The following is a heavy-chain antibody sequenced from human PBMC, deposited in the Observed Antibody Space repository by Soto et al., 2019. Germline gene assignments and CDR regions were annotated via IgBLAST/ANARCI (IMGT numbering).Heavy chain of an antibody. Sequence: EVQLLESGGGLVQPGGSLRLSCVVSGFTFNNYAMNWVRQAPGKGLEWVSGISASGGSTYYADSVKGRFTISRDSSKHTLYLQMTSLRADDTAIYYCAIHFYYGSGSYYAGDYRGQGTLVTVSS. CDR2: ISASGGST. CDR1: GFTFNNYA. D-gene: IGHD3-10*01. CDR3: AIHFYYGSGSYYAGDY. J-gene: IGHJ4*02. V-gene: IGHV3-23*01.